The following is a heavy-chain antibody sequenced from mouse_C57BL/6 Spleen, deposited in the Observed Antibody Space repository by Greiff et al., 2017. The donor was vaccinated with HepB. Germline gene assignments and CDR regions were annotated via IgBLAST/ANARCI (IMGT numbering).Heavy chain of an antibody. V-gene: IGHV3-6*01. CDR3: ARTYPYFDV. CDR2: ISYDGSN. CDR1: GYSITSGYY. D-gene: IGHD5-1*01. J-gene: IGHJ1*03. Sequence: EVQVVESGPGLVKPSQSLSLTCSVTGYSITSGYYWNWIRQFPGNKLEWMGYISYDGSNNYNPSLKNRISITRDTSKNQFFLKLNSVTTEDTATYYCARTYPYFDVWGTGTTVTVSS.